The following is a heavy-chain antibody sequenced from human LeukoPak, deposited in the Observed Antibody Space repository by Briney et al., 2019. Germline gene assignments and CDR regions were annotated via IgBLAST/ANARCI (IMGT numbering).Heavy chain of an antibody. CDR3: ARDRVWSYGPNNYYYYMDV. CDR2: IYSGGST. D-gene: IGHD5-18*01. Sequence: GGSLRLSCAASGFTVSSNYMSWVRQAPGKGLEWVSVIYSGGSTYYADSVKGRFTISRDNSKNTLYLQMNSLRAEDTAVYYCARDRVWSYGPNNYYYYMDVWGKGTTVTISS. J-gene: IGHJ6*03. V-gene: IGHV3-53*01. CDR1: GFTVSSNY.